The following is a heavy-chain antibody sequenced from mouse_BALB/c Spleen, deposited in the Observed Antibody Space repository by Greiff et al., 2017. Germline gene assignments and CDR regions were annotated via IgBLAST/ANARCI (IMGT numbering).Heavy chain of an antibody. CDR1: GFSLTSYG. J-gene: IGHJ4*01. D-gene: IGHD1-1*01. Sequence: VMLVESGPGLVAPSQSLSITCTVSGFSLTSYGVHWVRQPPGKGLEWLGVIWAGGSTNYNSALMSRLSISKDNSKSQVFFKMNSLQANDTAIYYCAIVLLRNYYAMDYWGQGTSVTVSS. CDR3: AIVLLRNYYAMDY. CDR2: IWAGGST. V-gene: IGHV2-9*02.